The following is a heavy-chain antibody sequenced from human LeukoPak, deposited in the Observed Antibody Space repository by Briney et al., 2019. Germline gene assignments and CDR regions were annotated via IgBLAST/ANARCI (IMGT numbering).Heavy chain of an antibody. J-gene: IGHJ4*02. CDR3: ARDQATSGGGLDS. CDR2: IYTGGTT. V-gene: IGHV3-53*01. CDR1: GFTVSGTH. Sequence: HPGGSLRLSCAASGFTVSGTHMSWVRQAPGKGLEWVSAIYTGGTTYYSDPVEGRFTISRDKSKNTLYLQMDSLRVEDTAVYYCARDQATSGGGLDSWGQGTLVTVSS. D-gene: IGHD3-16*01.